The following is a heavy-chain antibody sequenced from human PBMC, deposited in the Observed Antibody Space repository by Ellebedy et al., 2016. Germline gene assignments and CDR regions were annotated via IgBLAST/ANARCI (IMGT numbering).Heavy chain of an antibody. CDR2: ISGRDGGT. D-gene: IGHD3-10*01. Sequence: GGSLRLSCAASGFAFNTYAMTWVRQAPGKGLEWVSAISGRDGGTYYADSVKGRFTISRDNSKSTLFLQMNSLRAEDPALYYCARDATRGGDFDYWGQGALVTVSS. CDR3: ARDATRGGDFDY. J-gene: IGHJ4*02. V-gene: IGHV3-23*01. CDR1: GFAFNTYA.